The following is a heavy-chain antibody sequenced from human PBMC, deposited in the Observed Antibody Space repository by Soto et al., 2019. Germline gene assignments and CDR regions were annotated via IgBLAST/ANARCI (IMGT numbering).Heavy chain of an antibody. CDR2: IYYSGST. CDR3: ARHSFSDYSYYGMDV. J-gene: IGHJ6*02. Sequence: PSETLSLTCTVPGGSISSSSHYWGWIRQPPGKGLEWIGSIYYSGSTYYNPSLKSRVTISVDTSKNQFSLKLSSVAAADTAVYYCARHSFSDYSYYGMDVWGQGTTVTGSS. V-gene: IGHV4-39*01. CDR1: GGSISSSSHY. D-gene: IGHD3-10*01.